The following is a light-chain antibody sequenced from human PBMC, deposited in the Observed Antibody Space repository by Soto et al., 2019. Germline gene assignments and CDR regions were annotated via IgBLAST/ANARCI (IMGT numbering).Light chain of an antibody. V-gene: IGKV3-15*01. Sequence: EIVMTQSPVTLSVSPGEGATLSCRASQSVSSNLAWYQQKHGQAPRLLIYGASTRATGIPARFSGSGSGTEFTLTISSLQSEDSAVYYCQQYNKWPPYTFGQGTKLEIK. CDR2: GAS. CDR1: QSVSSN. J-gene: IGKJ2*01. CDR3: QQYNKWPPYT.